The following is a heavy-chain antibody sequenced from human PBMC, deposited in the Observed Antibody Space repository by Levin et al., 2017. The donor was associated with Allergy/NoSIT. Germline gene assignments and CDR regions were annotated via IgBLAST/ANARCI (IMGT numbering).Heavy chain of an antibody. D-gene: IGHD3-10*01. V-gene: IGHV4-4*02. CDR1: GGSISSSNW. J-gene: IGHJ4*02. CDR3: ARQRYYYGSGSYYNSEKYYFDY. Sequence: SETLSLTCAVSGGSISSSNWWSWVRQPPGKGLEWIGEIYHSGSTNYNPSLKSRVTISVDKSKNQFSLKLSSVTAADTAVYYCARQRYYYGSGSYYNSEKYYFDYWGQGTLVTVSS. CDR2: IYHSGST.